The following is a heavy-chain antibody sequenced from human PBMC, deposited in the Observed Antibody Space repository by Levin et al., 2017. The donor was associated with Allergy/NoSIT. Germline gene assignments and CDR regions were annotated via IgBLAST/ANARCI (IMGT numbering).Heavy chain of an antibody. CDR3: AKVGGSYYANYYYYGMDV. V-gene: IGHV3-9*01. Sequence: GGSLRLSCAASGFTFDDYAMHWVRQAPGKGLEWVSGISWNSGSIGYADSVKGRFTISRDNAKNSLYLQMNSLRAEDTALYYCAKVGGSYYANYYYYGMDVWGQGTTVTVSS. CDR1: GFTFDDYA. D-gene: IGHD1-26*01. CDR2: ISWNSGSI. J-gene: IGHJ6*02.